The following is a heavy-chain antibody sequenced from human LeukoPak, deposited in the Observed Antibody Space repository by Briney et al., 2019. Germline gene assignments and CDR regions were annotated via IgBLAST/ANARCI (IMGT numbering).Heavy chain of an antibody. CDR2: MNPNSGNT. CDR3: ARGLRRGAAAGRSVNY. CDR1: GYTFTIYY. D-gene: IGHD6-13*01. V-gene: IGHV1-8*01. J-gene: IGHJ4*02. Sequence: SVKVSYKASGYTFTIYYINWAPQAPGQGLEWMVWMNPNSGNTGYAQKFQGTVTMTRNTSISTAYMELSSLRSEDTAVYYCARGLRRGAAAGRSVNYWGQGTLVTVSS.